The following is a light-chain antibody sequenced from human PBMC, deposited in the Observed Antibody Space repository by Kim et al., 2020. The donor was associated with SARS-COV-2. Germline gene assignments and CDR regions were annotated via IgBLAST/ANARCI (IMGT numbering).Light chain of an antibody. CDR2: DSS. Sequence: AIQMTQSPSSLSASVGDSVTITCRASQDISSYLAWYQQKPGKAPKLLIYDSSSLQSAVPSRFSGTRSDTDFTLTITSLQPEDFATYYCLQNYGYPLTFGGGTKVDIK. CDR1: QDISSY. J-gene: IGKJ4*02. CDR3: LQNYGYPLT. V-gene: IGKV1-6*01.